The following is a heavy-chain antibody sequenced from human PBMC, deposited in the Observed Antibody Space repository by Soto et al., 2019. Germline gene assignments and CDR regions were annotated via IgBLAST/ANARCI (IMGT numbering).Heavy chain of an antibody. J-gene: IGHJ4*02. Sequence: QVQLVQSGAEVRKPGSSVKVSCKASGDTFSSNSFSWVRQAPGQGPAYMGGIIPTFGAANYAQRFQDRLTITADESTTTVYMQLSSLRPDDTAVYYCATPSSGHDFLFERWGQGALVTVSS. V-gene: IGHV1-69*01. CDR2: IIPTFGAA. CDR1: GDTFSSNS. CDR3: ATPSSGHDFLFER. D-gene: IGHD5-12*01.